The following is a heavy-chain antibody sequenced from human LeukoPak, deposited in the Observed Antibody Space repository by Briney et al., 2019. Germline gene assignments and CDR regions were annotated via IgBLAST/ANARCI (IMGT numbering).Heavy chain of an antibody. CDR3: ATSTKPYSSAWYWFDP. CDR1: GYSFTNYW. D-gene: IGHD6-19*01. Sequence: LGESLKISCKGSGYSFTNYWIGWVRQMPGKGLEWMGIIYPGDSDTRYSPSFQGQVTISADKSISTAYLQWSTLKASDTATYYCATSTKPYSSAWYWFDPWGQGTLVTVSS. CDR2: IYPGDSDT. V-gene: IGHV5-51*01. J-gene: IGHJ5*02.